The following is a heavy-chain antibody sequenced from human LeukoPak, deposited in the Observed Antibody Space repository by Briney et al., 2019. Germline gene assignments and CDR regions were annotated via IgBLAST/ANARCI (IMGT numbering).Heavy chain of an antibody. V-gene: IGHV4-39*01. CDR2: IYYSGST. J-gene: IGHJ4*02. CDR3: ARRNMVRGLRGFDF. Sequence: SETLSLTCTVSGDSISSSSYYWAWIRQPPGKVLERIGSIYYSGSTYYNPSLNTRVTISVDTSKNQFSLKLSSVAAADTAVYYCARRNMVRGLRGFDFWGQGTLVTVSS. D-gene: IGHD3-10*01. CDR1: GDSISSSSYY.